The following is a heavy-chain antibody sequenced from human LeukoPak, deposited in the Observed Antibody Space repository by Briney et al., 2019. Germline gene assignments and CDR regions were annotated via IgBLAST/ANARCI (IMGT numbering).Heavy chain of an antibody. V-gene: IGHV4-59*08. CDR2: ILYSGST. CDR1: GGSMSNYY. D-gene: IGHD1-26*01. J-gene: IGHJ4*02. Sequence: PSETLCLTCTVSGGSMSNYYWSWIRQPPGKGLGWIGYILYSGSTNYNPSLKSRVTLSVDTSKNQFSLGLGSVTAADTAVYYCARQPYMLGAYYFDYWGQGTLVTVSS. CDR3: ARQPYMLGAYYFDY.